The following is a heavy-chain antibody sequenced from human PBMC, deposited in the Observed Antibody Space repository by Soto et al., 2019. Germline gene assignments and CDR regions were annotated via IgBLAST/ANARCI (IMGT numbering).Heavy chain of an antibody. Sequence: LRLSCAASGSISTTTPLSWVRQAPGKGLEWVSTISGRGTNTYYADSVKGRFIISRDNLKSTVNLQMNGLGVEDTAIYYCATSFRYFDNWGQGTRVTVSS. V-gene: IGHV3-23*01. CDR1: GSISTTTP. CDR3: ATSFRYFDN. CDR2: ISGRGTNT. J-gene: IGHJ4*02.